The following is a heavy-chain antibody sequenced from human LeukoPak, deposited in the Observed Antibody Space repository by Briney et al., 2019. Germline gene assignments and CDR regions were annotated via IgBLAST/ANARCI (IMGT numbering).Heavy chain of an antibody. CDR2: IIPIFGTA. J-gene: IGHJ4*02. D-gene: IGHD6-19*01. Sequence: SVKVSCKASGGTFSSYAISWVRQAPGQGLEWMGRIIPIFGTANYAQKFQGRVTITTDKSTSTAYMELSSLRSEDTAVYYCARDYSSDWDRPFGYWGQGTLVTVSS. V-gene: IGHV1-69*05. CDR3: ARDYSSDWDRPFGY. CDR1: GGTFSSYA.